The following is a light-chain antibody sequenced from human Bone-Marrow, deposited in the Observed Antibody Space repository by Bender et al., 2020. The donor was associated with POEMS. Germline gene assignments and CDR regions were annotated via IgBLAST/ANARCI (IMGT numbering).Light chain of an antibody. J-gene: IGLJ2*01. CDR3: YSMGSSSNEGV. CDR1: NRESGG. Sequence: SYELTQAPSVSVAPGQTARIAWGGENRESGGVNWCQQKSGQAPIVVIYEDNKRRSGIPERFSGSSSGTMATLTISGAQVADEAEYYCYSMGSSSNEGVFGRRTKVPVI. V-gene: IGLV3-10*01. CDR2: EDN.